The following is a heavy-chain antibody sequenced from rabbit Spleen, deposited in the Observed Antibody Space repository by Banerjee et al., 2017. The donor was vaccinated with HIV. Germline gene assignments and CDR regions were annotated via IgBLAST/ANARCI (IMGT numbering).Heavy chain of an antibody. CDR1: GIDFTNYY. V-gene: IGHV1S7*01. Sequence: QLTETGGGLVQPGGSLTLSCKASGIDFTNYYITWVRQAPGKGLEWIGIIYPAKGSTDYASWVNGRFTISSHDAQNTLYLQLSSLTAADTATYFCVRARPYPFVLWGQGTLITVS. CDR3: VRARPYPFVL. J-gene: IGHJ3*01. CDR2: IYPAKGST. D-gene: IGHD1-1*01.